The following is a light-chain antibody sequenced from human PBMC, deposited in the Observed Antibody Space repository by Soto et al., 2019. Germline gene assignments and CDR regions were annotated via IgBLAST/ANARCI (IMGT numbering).Light chain of an antibody. Sequence: QSALTQPASVSGSPGQSITISCTGTSSDVGGYNYVSWYQQHPGKAPKFMIYDVSNRPSGVSNRFSGSKSGNTASLTISGLQAEDEADYYCSSHTTSNNRQIVLGTGTKVTV. J-gene: IGLJ1*01. CDR2: DVS. CDR1: SSDVGGYNY. V-gene: IGLV2-14*01. CDR3: SSHTTSNNRQIV.